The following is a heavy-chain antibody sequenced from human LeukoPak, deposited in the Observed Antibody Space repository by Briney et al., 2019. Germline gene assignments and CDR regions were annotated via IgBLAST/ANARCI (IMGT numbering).Heavy chain of an antibody. CDR3: ARHGGGQNIDYWHSFDY. CDR2: IYYSGST. Sequence: PSETLSLTCTVSGGSISSSSYYWGWIRQPPGKGLEWIGSIYYSGSTYYNPSLKSRVTISVDTSKNQFSLKLSSVTAADTAVYYCARHGGGQNIDYWHSFDYWGQGTLVTVSS. V-gene: IGHV4-39*01. D-gene: IGHD4-11*01. J-gene: IGHJ4*02. CDR1: GGSISSSSYY.